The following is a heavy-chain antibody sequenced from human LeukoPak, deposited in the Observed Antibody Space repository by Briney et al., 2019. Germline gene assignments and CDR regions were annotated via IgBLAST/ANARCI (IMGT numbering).Heavy chain of an antibody. D-gene: IGHD2-15*01. Sequence: GGSLRLSCAASGFTVSSNYMSWVRQTPGKGLEWVSSISSDYIYYAESVRGRFTVSRDNAKNSLYLQMNSLSAEDTAIYYCARAPGGPRPGNWFDPWGQGTLVTVSS. CDR1: GFTVSSNY. CDR2: ISSDYI. CDR3: ARAPGGPRPGNWFDP. V-gene: IGHV3-21*01. J-gene: IGHJ5*02.